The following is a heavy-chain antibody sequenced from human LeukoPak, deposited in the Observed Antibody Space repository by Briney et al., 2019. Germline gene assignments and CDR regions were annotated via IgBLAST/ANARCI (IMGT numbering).Heavy chain of an antibody. CDR1: DGSFSGYY. CDR3: ARGVSDQN. J-gene: IGHJ4*02. CDR2: ISHSGST. Sequence: SETLSLTCAVYDGSFSGYYWSWIRQSPGKGLEWIGEISHSGSTYYNPSLKSRVTISLDTSRNHFSLKLTSVTAADTAVYYCARGVSDQNWGQGTLVTVSS. V-gene: IGHV4-34*01.